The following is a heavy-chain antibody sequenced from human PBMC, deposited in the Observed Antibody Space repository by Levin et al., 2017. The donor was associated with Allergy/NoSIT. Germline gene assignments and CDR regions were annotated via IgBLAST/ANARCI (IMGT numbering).Heavy chain of an antibody. D-gene: IGHD2-21*01. CDR1: GYTFIGYY. CDR2: INPNTGGT. V-gene: IGHV1-2*02. J-gene: IGHJ4*02. Sequence: PGESLKISCQASGYTFIGYYMQWLRQAPGQGLEWMGWINPNTGGTNYAQKFQGRVTITRATSISTAHMELSSLSADDPAVYSCAGDAGIGSGDVCTIDFWGQGTLVTVSS. CDR3: AGDAGIGSGDVCTIDF.